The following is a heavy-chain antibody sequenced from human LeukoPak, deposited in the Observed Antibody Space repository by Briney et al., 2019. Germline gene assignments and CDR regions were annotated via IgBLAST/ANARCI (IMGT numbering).Heavy chain of an antibody. D-gene: IGHD5-18*01. Sequence: SETLSLTCAVYGGSFSGYYWSWIRQPPGKGLEWIGEINHSGSTNYNPSLKSRVTISVDTSKNQFSLKLSSVTAADTAVYYCARRVDTAIVNWFDPWGQGTLVTVSS. J-gene: IGHJ5*02. CDR2: INHSGST. CDR1: GGSFSGYY. CDR3: ARRVDTAIVNWFDP. V-gene: IGHV4-34*09.